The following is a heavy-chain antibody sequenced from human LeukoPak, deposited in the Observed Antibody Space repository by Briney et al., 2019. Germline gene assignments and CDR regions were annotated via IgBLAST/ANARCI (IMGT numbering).Heavy chain of an antibody. J-gene: IGHJ4*02. CDR1: GFTFSNFD. CDR2: IRGSGDTT. Sequence: GGSLRLSCAASGFTFSNFDMSWVRQAPGKGLEWVSAIRGSGDTTYYADSVKGRFTISRDNSKNMLYLQMNSLRAEDTAVYYCAPTGGSGSCWVYWGQGTLVTVSS. V-gene: IGHV3-23*01. D-gene: IGHD3-10*01. CDR3: APTGGSGSCWVY.